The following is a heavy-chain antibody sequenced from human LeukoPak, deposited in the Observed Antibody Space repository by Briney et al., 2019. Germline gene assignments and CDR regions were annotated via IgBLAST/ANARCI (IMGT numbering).Heavy chain of an antibody. D-gene: IGHD4-17*01. J-gene: IGHJ3*02. Sequence: ASMKVSCKASGYTFTGYDMHWVRQAPGQGLEWMGWINPNSGGTNYAQQFQGRVTMTRDTSISTAYMELSGLRSDDTAMYYCARVDTTTVTTYGAFDIWGQGTMVTVSS. CDR2: INPNSGGT. V-gene: IGHV1-2*02. CDR1: GYTFTGYD. CDR3: ARVDTTTVTTYGAFDI.